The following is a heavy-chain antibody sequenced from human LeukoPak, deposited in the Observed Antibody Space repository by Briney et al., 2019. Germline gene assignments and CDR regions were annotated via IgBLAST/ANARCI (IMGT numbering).Heavy chain of an antibody. CDR3: ARVGYYDFWSGFDI. CDR2: MNPNSGNT. D-gene: IGHD3-3*01. CDR1: GYTFTSYD. V-gene: IGHV1-8*03. Sequence: ASVKVSCKASGYTFTSYDINWVRQATGQGLEWMGWMNPNSGNTGYAQKFQGRVTITRNTSISTAYMELSSLRSEDTAVYYCARVGYYDFWSGFDIWGQGTMVTVSS. J-gene: IGHJ3*02.